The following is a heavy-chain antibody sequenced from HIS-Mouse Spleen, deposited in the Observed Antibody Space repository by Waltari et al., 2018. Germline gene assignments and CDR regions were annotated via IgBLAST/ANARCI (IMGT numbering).Heavy chain of an antibody. CDR3: ARRRGWFDY. CDR2: IYYSGRT. Sequence: QLQLQESGPGLVKPSETLSLTCTVSGGSISSSSYYWGWIRQPPGKGLEWIGSIYYSGRTYYTPSLKSRVTISVDTSKNQFSLKLSSVTAADTAVYYCARRRGWFDYWGQGTLVTVSS. V-gene: IGHV4-39*01. CDR1: GGSISSSSYY. J-gene: IGHJ4*02. D-gene: IGHD6-19*01.